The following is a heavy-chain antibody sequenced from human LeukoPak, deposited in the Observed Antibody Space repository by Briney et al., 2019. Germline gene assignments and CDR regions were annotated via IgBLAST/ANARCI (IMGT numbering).Heavy chain of an antibody. CDR1: GFTFSSNF. V-gene: IGHV3-23*01. D-gene: IGHD1-26*01. Sequence: GGSLRLSCAASGFTFSSNFMSWVRRAPGKGLEWVSSITGSGGSIYYADAVKGRFTSSRDNSKNTLYLQMSRLRAEDTAVYYCAKRGAEVGQTVAPGDYWGQGTLVTVSS. CDR2: ITGSGGSI. CDR3: AKRGAEVGQTVAPGDY. J-gene: IGHJ4*02.